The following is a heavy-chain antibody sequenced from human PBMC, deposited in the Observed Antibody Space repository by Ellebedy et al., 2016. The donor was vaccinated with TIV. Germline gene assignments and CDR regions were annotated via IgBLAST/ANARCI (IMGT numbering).Heavy chain of an antibody. CDR3: ARCVDYYDSSGYYWGYFDY. CDR1: GGSFSGYY. Sequence: MPSETLSLTCAVYGGSFSGYYWSWTRQPPGKGLEWIGEINHSGSTNYNPSLKSRVTISVDTSKNQFSLKLSSVTAADTAVYYCARCVDYYDSSGYYWGYFDYWGQGTLVTVSS. D-gene: IGHD3-22*01. V-gene: IGHV4-34*01. J-gene: IGHJ4*02. CDR2: INHSGST.